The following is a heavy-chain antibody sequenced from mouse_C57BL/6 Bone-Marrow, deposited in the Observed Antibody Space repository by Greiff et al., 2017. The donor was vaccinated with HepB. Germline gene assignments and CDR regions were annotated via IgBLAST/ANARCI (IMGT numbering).Heavy chain of an antibody. CDR2: INYDGSST. Sequence: EVNLVESEGGLVQPGSSMKLSCTASGFTFSDYYMAWVRQVPEKGLEWVANINYDGSSTYYLDSLKSRFIISRDNAKNILYLQMSSLKSEDTATYYCARGGGPWFAYWGQGTLVTVSA. V-gene: IGHV5-16*01. J-gene: IGHJ3*01. CDR3: ARGGGPWFAY. CDR1: GFTFSDYY.